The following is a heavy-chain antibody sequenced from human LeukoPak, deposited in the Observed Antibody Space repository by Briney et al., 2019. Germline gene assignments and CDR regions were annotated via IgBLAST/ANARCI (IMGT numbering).Heavy chain of an antibody. CDR1: GGSISSYY. D-gene: IGHD2-15*01. Sequence: PSETLSLTCTVSGGSISSYYWSWIRQPAGKGLEWIGRIYTRGSTNYNPSLKSRVTISVDKSKNQFSLKLSSVTAADTAVYYCARSPVAATPTPFDYWGQGTLVTVSS. CDR2: IYTRGST. V-gene: IGHV4-4*07. J-gene: IGHJ4*02. CDR3: ARSPVAATPTPFDY.